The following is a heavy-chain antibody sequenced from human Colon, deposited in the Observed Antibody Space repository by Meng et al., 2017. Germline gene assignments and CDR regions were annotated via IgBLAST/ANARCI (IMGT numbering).Heavy chain of an antibody. V-gene: IGHV4-34*01. CDR2: INHSGST. CDR1: GGSFSGYY. CDR3: ARRYSSSWYPSNWFDP. D-gene: IGHD6-13*01. Sequence: SETLSLTCAVYGGSFSGYYWSWIRQPPGKGLEWIGEINHSGSTNYNPSLKSRVTISVDTSKNQFSLKLSSVTAADTAVYYCARRYSSSWYPSNWFDPWGQGTLVT. J-gene: IGHJ5*02.